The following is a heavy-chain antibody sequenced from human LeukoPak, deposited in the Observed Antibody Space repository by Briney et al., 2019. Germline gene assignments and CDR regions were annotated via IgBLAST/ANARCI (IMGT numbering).Heavy chain of an antibody. CDR3: ARDLSLAAAGTYFDY. Sequence: ASAKVSCKASGYTFTSYYMHWVRQAPGQGLEWMGIINPSGGSTSYAQKFQGRVTMTRDTSTSTVYMELSSLRSEDTAVYYCARDLSLAAAGTYFDYWGQGTLVTVSS. D-gene: IGHD6-13*01. J-gene: IGHJ4*02. CDR2: INPSGGST. CDR1: GYTFTSYY. V-gene: IGHV1-46*03.